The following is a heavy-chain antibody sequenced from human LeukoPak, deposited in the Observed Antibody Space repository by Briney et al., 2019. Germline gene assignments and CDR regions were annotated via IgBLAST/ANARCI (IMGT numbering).Heavy chain of an antibody. CDR3: ARSMTTVTQGAFDI. J-gene: IGHJ3*02. CDR1: GFTFSSYS. CDR2: ISSSSSYI. D-gene: IGHD4-17*01. V-gene: IGHV3-21*01. Sequence: PGGSLRLSCAASGFTFSSYSMNWVRQAPGKGLEWVSSISSSSSYIYYADSVKGRFTISRDNAKNSLYLQMNSLRAEDTAVYYCARSMTTVTQGAFDIWGQGTMVTVSS.